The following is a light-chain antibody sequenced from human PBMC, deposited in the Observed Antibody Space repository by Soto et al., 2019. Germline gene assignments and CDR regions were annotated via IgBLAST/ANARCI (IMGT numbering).Light chain of an antibody. CDR1: QSVSSY. J-gene: IGKJ1*01. Sequence: EIVLTQSPATLSLSPGERATLSCRASQSVSSYLAWYQQKPGQAPRLLIYDASTRATGIPARFSGSGSGTDFTHTTSTLEPEDFAVYYGQQRSNWPPWTFGQGTKVEIK. CDR2: DAS. V-gene: IGKV3-11*01. CDR3: QQRSNWPPWT.